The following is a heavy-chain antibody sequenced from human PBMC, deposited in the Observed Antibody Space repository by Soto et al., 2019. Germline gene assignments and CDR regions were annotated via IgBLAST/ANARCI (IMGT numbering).Heavy chain of an antibody. CDR2: IYYSGTT. V-gene: IGHV4-31*03. CDR3: ARGGARCNWFDP. CDR1: GDSISSGGYY. Sequence: QVQLQESGPGLVKPSQTLSLTCTVSGDSISSGGYYWSWIRQHTGKGLEWIGCIYYSGTTYYNPSLKSRVTISLDTSKNQFSLKLSSVTDADMAVYYCARGGARCNWFDPWGQGTLVTVSS. D-gene: IGHD1-26*01. J-gene: IGHJ5*02.